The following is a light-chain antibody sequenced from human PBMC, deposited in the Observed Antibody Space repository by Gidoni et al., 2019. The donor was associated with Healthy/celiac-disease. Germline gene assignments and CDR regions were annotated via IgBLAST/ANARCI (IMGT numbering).Light chain of an antibody. Sequence: EIVLTQSTGTLSLSPGERATLSCRASQSVSSSYLAWYQQKPGQAPRLLIYGASSRATGIPDRFSGSGSGTDFTLSISRLEPEDFSVYYCQQYGNGTWTFGQGTKVEIK. CDR2: GAS. CDR3: QQYGNGTWT. CDR1: QSVSSSY. V-gene: IGKV3-20*01. J-gene: IGKJ1*01.